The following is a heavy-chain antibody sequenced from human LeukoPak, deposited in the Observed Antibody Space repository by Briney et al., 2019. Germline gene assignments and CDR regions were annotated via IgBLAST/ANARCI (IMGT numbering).Heavy chain of an antibody. Sequence: GASVKVSCKASGGTFSSYAISWVRQAPGQGLEWMGRIIPILGIANYAQKFQGRVTITADKSTSTAYMELSSLRSEDTAVYYCARDHIPGAYYGILTGPPRYYFDYWGQGTMVTVSS. J-gene: IGHJ4*02. CDR2: IIPILGIA. CDR1: GGTFSSYA. D-gene: IGHD3-9*01. V-gene: IGHV1-69*04. CDR3: ARDHIPGAYYGILTGPPRYYFDY.